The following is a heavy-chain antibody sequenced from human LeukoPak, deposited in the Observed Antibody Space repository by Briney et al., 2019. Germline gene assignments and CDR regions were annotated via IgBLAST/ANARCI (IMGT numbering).Heavy chain of an antibody. CDR1: GGSFSGYY. J-gene: IGHJ1*01. D-gene: IGHD1-26*01. CDR3: ARKGGKMGYFQH. Sequence: PSETLSLTCAVYGGSFSGYYWSWIRQPPGKGLEWIGEINHSGSTNYNPSLKSRVTISVDTSKNQFSLKLSSVTAADTAVYYCARKGGKMGYFQHWGQGTLVTVSS. V-gene: IGHV4-34*01. CDR2: INHSGST.